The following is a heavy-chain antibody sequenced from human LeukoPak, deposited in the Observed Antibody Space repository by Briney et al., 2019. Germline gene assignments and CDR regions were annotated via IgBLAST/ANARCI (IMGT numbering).Heavy chain of an antibody. V-gene: IGHV3-74*01. J-gene: IGHJ4*02. CDR2: INSDGSST. Sequence: PGGSLRLSCAASGFTFDDYAMHWVRQAPGKGLVWVSRINSDGSSTSYADSVKGRFTISRDNAKNTLYLQMNSLRAEDTAVYYCARDTRIVGATDYWGQGTLVTVSS. D-gene: IGHD1-26*01. CDR3: ARDTRIVGATDY. CDR1: GFTFDDYA.